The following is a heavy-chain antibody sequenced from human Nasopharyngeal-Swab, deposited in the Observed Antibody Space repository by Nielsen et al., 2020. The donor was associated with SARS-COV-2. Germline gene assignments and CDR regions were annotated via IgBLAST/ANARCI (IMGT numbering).Heavy chain of an antibody. D-gene: IGHD3-10*01. CDR2: ISGSGGT. CDR1: GFTFSSYA. CDR3: AKDKEDLRGVGSYDY. Sequence: GESLKISCAASGFTFSSYAMSWVRQTPGKGLEWVSHISGSGGTYYTDSVKGRFTISRDNSKNTLHLHMSSLRAEDTAVYYCAKDKEDLRGVGSYDYWGQGTLVTVSS. V-gene: IGHV3-23*01. J-gene: IGHJ4*02.